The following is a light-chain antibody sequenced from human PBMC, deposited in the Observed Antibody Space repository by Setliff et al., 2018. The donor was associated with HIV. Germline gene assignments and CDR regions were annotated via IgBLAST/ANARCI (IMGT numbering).Light chain of an antibody. CDR3: QSYDSSLSGFYV. Sequence: SALTQPPSVSGAPGQRVTISCTGSSSNIGAGYDVHWYQQLPGTAPKLLTYGNSNRPSGVPDRFSGSKSGTSASLAITGLQAEDEADYYCQSYDSSLSGFYVFGTGTKVTVL. CDR1: SSNIGAGYD. J-gene: IGLJ1*01. V-gene: IGLV1-40*01. CDR2: GNS.